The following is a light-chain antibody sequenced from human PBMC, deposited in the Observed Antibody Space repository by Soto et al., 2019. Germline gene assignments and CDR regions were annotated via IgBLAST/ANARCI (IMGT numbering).Light chain of an antibody. CDR1: QGISSY. J-gene: IGKJ1*01. Sequence: AIRMTQSPSSFSASTGDRVTITCRASQGISSYLAWYQQKPGKAPKLLIYAASTLQSGVPSRFSGSGSGTDFTLIISCLQSEDFATYYCQQYYSYQTFGQGTKVEIK. CDR3: QQYYSYQT. CDR2: AAS. V-gene: IGKV1-8*01.